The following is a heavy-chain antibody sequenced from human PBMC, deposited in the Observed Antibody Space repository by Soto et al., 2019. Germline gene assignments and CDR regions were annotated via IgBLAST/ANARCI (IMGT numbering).Heavy chain of an antibody. J-gene: IGHJ4*02. CDR2: IIPILGIA. D-gene: IGHD3-10*01. CDR1: GGTFSSYT. V-gene: IGHV1-69*02. CDR3: ARGDGDYGSGSYSY. Sequence: QVQLVQSGAEVKKPGSSVKVSCKASGGTFSSYTISWVRQAPGQGLEWMGRIIPILGIANYAQKFQGRVTITADKSTRPAYMELSSLRSEDTAVYYCARGDGDYGSGSYSYWGQGTLVTVSS.